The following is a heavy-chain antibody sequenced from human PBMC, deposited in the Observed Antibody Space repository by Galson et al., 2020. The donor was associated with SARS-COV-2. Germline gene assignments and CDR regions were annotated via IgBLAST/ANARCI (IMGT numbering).Heavy chain of an antibody. CDR1: GYSISSGYY. D-gene: IGHD3-10*01. CDR3: ARDGVSNWFDP. J-gene: IGHJ5*02. CDR2: NYHRGST. V-gene: IGHV4-38-2*02. Sequence: ASETLSLTCTVSGYSISSGYYWGWIRQPPGKGLECIGSNYHRGSTYYNPSLKSRVTISVDTSKNQFSLKLSSVTAADTAVYYCARDGVSNWFDPWGQGTLVTVSS.